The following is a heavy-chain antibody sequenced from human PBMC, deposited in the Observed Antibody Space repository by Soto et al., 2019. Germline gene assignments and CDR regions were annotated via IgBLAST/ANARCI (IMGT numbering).Heavy chain of an antibody. V-gene: IGHV1-8*01. CDR3: ARRAETNGWNGFGADKYYFDF. CDR2: LNPNTGDS. D-gene: IGHD3-3*01. Sequence: ASVKVSCKASGYTFTSYDIYWVRQATGQGLEWMGWLNPNTGDSGYAQKFQGRITVTSDTSINTVHMELSSLRSEDTAVFYCARRAETNGWNGFGADKYYFDFWGQGTLVTVSS. J-gene: IGHJ4*02. CDR1: GYTFTSYD.